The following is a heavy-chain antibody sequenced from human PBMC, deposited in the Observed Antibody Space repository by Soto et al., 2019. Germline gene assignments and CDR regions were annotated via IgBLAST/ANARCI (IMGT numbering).Heavy chain of an antibody. CDR3: ARCSPYYYDSSGYRVAFDI. Sequence: AVKVSCKASGYTGTSYGISGVRQAPGQGLEWMGWISAYNGNTNYAQKLQGRVTMTTDTSTSTAYMELRSLRSDDTAVYYCARCSPYYYDSSGYRVAFDIWGQGTMVTVSS. D-gene: IGHD3-22*01. CDR1: GYTGTSYG. J-gene: IGHJ3*02. V-gene: IGHV1-18*04. CDR2: ISAYNGNT.